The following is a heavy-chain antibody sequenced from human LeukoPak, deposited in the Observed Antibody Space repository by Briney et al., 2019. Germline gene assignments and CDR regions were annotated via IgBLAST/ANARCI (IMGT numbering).Heavy chain of an antibody. Sequence: PSETLSLTCTVSGGSISSYYWSWIRQPPGKGLEWIGYIYYSGSTNYNPSLKSRVTISVDTSKNQFSLKLGSVTAADTAVYYCARAGSWPSYYFDYWGQGTLVTVSS. CDR1: GGSISSYY. J-gene: IGHJ4*02. V-gene: IGHV4-59*12. D-gene: IGHD6-13*01. CDR2: IYYSGST. CDR3: ARAGSWPSYYFDY.